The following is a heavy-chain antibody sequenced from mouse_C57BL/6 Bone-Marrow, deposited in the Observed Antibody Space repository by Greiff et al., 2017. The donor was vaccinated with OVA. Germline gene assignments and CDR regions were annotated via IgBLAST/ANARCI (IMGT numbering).Heavy chain of an antibody. CDR3: ARDADYDHYYAMDY. J-gene: IGHJ4*01. CDR2: SRNKANDYTT. D-gene: IGHD2-4*01. CDR1: GFTFSDFY. Sequence: EVQLVESGGGLVQSGRSLRLSCATSGFTFSDFYMEWVRQAPGKGLEWIAASRNKANDYTTEYSASVKGRFIVSRDTSQSILYLQMNALRAEDTAIYYCARDADYDHYYAMDYWGQGTSVTVSS. V-gene: IGHV7-1*01.